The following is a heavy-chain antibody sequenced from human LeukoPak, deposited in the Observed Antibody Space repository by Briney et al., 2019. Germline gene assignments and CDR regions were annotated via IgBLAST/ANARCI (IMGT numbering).Heavy chain of an antibody. CDR3: ARAGYSYGWGAFDY. CDR1: GFTFSSYS. CDR2: ISSSGSYI. V-gene: IGHV3-21*01. Sequence: GGSLRLSCAASGFTFSSYSMNWVRQAPGKGLDWVSSISSSGSYIYYADSVKGRFTISRDNAKNSLYLQMNSLRAEDTAVYYCARAGYSYGWGAFDYWGQGTLVTVSS. J-gene: IGHJ4*02. D-gene: IGHD5-18*01.